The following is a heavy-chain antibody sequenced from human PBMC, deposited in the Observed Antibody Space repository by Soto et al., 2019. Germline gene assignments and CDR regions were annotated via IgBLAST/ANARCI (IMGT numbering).Heavy chain of an antibody. CDR2: IYYSGST. V-gene: IGHV4-30-4*01. Sequence: PSETLSLTCTVSGGSISSGDYYWSWIRQPPGKGLEWIGYIYYSGSTYYNPSLKSRVTIPVDTSKNQFSLKLSSVTAADTAVYYCAREEYYDILTGGNWFDPWGQGTLVTVSS. J-gene: IGHJ5*02. CDR3: AREEYYDILTGGNWFDP. D-gene: IGHD3-9*01. CDR1: GGSISSGDYY.